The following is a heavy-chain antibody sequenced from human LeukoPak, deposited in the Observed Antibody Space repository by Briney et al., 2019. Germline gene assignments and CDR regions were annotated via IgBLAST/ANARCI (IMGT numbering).Heavy chain of an antibody. Sequence: PSETLSLTCAVYGGSFSGYYWSWIRQPPGKGLEWIGYIYYSGSTNYNPSLKSRVTISVDTSKNQFSLKLNSVTAADTAVYYCAREHYDFYGMDVWGQGTTVTVSS. J-gene: IGHJ6*02. CDR3: AREHYDFYGMDV. V-gene: IGHV4-59*01. CDR1: GGSFSGYY. CDR2: IYYSGST. D-gene: IGHD3-3*01.